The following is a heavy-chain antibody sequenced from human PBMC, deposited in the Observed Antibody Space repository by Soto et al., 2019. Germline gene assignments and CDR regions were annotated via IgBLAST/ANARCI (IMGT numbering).Heavy chain of an antibody. CDR3: ARDHRYNWNDEGWFDP. J-gene: IGHJ5*02. CDR2: LNPNSGNT. V-gene: IGHV1-8*01. D-gene: IGHD1-20*01. CDR1: GYMFSTYD. Sequence: QVQLVQSGAEVKKPGASVKVSCKASGYMFSTYDINWVRQAPGQGLGWMGWLNPNSGNTGYAQKFQGRVTMTRNTSINTAYMELSSLGSDDTAVYYCARDHRYNWNDEGWFDPWGQGTLVTVSS.